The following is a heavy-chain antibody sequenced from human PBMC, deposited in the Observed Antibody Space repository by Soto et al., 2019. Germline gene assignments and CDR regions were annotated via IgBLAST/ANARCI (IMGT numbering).Heavy chain of an antibody. V-gene: IGHV4-31*03. CDR3: ARLATRYYFDY. CDR1: GGSISSGGYY. J-gene: IGHJ4*02. CDR2: ISYSGST. Sequence: SETLSLTCTVSGGSISSGGYYWSWIRQHPGTGLEWIGHISYSGSTYYNTSLKSRVTISVDTSKNQFSLKMSSVTAADTAVYYCARLATRYYFDYWGQGTLVTVSS. D-gene: IGHD1-1*01.